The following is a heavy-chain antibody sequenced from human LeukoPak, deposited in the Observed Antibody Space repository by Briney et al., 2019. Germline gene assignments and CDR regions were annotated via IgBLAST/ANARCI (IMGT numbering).Heavy chain of an antibody. J-gene: IGHJ4*02. CDR2: ISGSGGST. CDR1: GFTFSSYA. CDR3: AKDLMYSSSLPRSPDY. Sequence: PGGSLRLSCAASGFTFSSYAMSWVRQAPGKGLEWVSAISGSGGSTYYADSVKGRFTISRDNSKNTLYLQMNSLRAEDTAVYYCAKDLMYSSSLPRSPDYWGQGTLVTVSS. D-gene: IGHD6-13*01. V-gene: IGHV3-23*01.